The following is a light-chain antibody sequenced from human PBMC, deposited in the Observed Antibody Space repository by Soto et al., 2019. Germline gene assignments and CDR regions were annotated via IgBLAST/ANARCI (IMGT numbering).Light chain of an antibody. CDR1: QSVSSY. Sequence: EIVLTQSPATLSLSPGERATLSCRASQSVSSYLAWYQQKPGQAPRLLIFDASNRATGIPARFSGSGSGTDFTLTISSLEPEDFAVYYCQQRGKWPPAITFGGGTKVEIK. CDR2: DAS. CDR3: QQRGKWPPAIT. V-gene: IGKV3-11*01. J-gene: IGKJ4*01.